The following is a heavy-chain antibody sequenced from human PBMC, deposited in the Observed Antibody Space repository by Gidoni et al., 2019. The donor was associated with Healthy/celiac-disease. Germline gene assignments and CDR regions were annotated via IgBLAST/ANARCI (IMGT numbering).Heavy chain of an antibody. CDR2: ISSSSSYT. V-gene: IGHV3-11*05. CDR3: ARDSHGDYYYYGMDV. D-gene: IGHD4-17*01. CDR1: GFTFSASY. Sequence: QVQLVESGGGLVKPGGSLRLSCAASGFTFSASYMSWIRQAPGKGLEWVSYISSSSSYTNYADSVKGRFTISRDNAKNSLYLQMNSLRAENTAVYYCARDSHGDYYYYGMDVWGQGTTVTVSS. J-gene: IGHJ6*02.